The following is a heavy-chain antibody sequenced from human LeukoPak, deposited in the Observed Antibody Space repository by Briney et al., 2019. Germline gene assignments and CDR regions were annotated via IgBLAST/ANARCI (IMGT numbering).Heavy chain of an antibody. CDR2: IYPGDSDT. D-gene: IGHD6-19*01. Sequence: GESLKISCKGSGYSFTSYWIGWVRQMPVKGLEWMGIIYPGDSDTRYSPSFQGQVTISADKSISTAYLQWSSLKASDTAMYYCARRPGPYSSGWYEWFDPWGQGTLVTVSS. CDR1: GYSFTSYW. V-gene: IGHV5-51*01. CDR3: ARRPGPYSSGWYEWFDP. J-gene: IGHJ5*02.